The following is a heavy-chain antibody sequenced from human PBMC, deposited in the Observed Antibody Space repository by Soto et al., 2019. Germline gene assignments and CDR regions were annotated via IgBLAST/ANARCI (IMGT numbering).Heavy chain of an antibody. CDR1: GGSISSTSYY. CDR2: IYYSGST. D-gene: IGHD4-17*01. V-gene: IGHV4-39*01. J-gene: IGHJ5*02. Sequence: KTSETLSLTCTVSGGSISSTSYYWGWIRQPPGKGLEWIGSIYYSGSTYYNPSLKSRVTISVDTSKNQFSLKLSSVTAADTAVYYCARHWSYGDYPITGWFDPWGQGTLVTVSS. CDR3: ARHWSYGDYPITGWFDP.